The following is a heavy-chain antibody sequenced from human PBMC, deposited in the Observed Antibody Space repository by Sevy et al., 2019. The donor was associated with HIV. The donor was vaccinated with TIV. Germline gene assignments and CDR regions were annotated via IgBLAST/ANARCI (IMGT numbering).Heavy chain of an antibody. V-gene: IGHV3-20*04. J-gene: IGHJ4*01. Sequence: GGSLRLSCAASGFTFEDLGMSWVRQRPGKGLEWVCGIVGNGVSAGCADSMKGRFTISRDNAKNSLYLEMNSLRIEDTASYFCAREESCGGACYYFDHWGHGILVTVSS. CDR1: GFTFEDLG. CDR3: AREESCGGACYYFDH. D-gene: IGHD2-21*02. CDR2: IVGNGVSA.